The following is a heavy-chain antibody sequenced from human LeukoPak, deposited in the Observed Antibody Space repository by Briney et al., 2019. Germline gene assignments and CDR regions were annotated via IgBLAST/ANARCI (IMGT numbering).Heavy chain of an antibody. D-gene: IGHD2-2*01. CDR3: ARGGLVVGVSNWFDP. CDR1: GGTFSSYA. J-gene: IGHJ5*02. CDR2: IIPIFGTA. Sequence: ASVKVSCKASGGTFSSYAISWVRQAPGQGLEWVGRIIPIFGTANYAQKFQGRVTITTDESTSTAYMELSSLRSEDTAVYYCARGGLVVGVSNWFDPWGQGTLVTVSS. V-gene: IGHV1-69*05.